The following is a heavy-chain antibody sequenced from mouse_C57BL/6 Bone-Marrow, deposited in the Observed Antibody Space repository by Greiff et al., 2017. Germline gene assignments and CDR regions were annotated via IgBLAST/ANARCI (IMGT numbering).Heavy chain of an antibody. D-gene: IGHD2-3*01. V-gene: IGHV5-17*01. J-gene: IGHJ1*03. Sequence: DVKLVESGGGLVKPGGSLKLSCAASGFTFSDYGMHWVRQAPEKGLEWVAYISSGSSTIYYADTVKGRFTISRDNAKNTLFLQITSLRSEDTAMYYCARDGYYFYWYFDVWGTGTTVTVAS. CDR3: ARDGYYFYWYFDV. CDR1: GFTFSDYG. CDR2: ISSGSSTI.